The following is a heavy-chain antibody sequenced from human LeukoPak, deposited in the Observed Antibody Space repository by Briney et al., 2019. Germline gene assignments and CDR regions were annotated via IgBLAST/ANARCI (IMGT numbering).Heavy chain of an antibody. CDR2: ISGVVGPT. Sequence: GGSLRLSCAASAFTFSNYAMSWVRQAPGKGLEWVSAISGVVGPTYYTDSVKGRFTISRDNSKNTLYLQMKSLRAEAAAVYFCAKNSGHSWQYFFDYWGQGTLVTVSS. CDR3: AKNSGHSWQYFFDY. CDR1: AFTFSNYA. J-gene: IGHJ4*02. D-gene: IGHD6-13*01. V-gene: IGHV3-23*01.